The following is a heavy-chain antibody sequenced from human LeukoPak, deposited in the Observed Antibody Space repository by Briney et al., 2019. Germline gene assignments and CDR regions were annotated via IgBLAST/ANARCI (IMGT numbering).Heavy chain of an antibody. CDR1: GDSISSSSYY. V-gene: IGHV4-39*01. D-gene: IGHD1-7*01. J-gene: IGHJ4*02. CDR2: IHYSGST. CDR3: ASERKELPAFFDY. Sequence: PSGTLSLTCTVSGDSISSSSYYWGWIRQPPGKGLEWIGSIHYSGSTYNDPSLNSRVTISVDMSKNQLSLKLSSVTAADTAVYHCASERKELPAFFDYWGQGTLVTVSS.